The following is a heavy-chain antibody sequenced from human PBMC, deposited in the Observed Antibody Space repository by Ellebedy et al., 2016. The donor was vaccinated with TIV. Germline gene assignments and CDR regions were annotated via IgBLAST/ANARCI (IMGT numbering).Heavy chain of an antibody. J-gene: IGHJ4*02. Sequence: GESLKISCAASGFTFSSFTMHWVRQPPGKGLEWLSVISGGGDSTYHAGSVKGRSTITRDNSKNTLYLQMDRLRAEDTAVYYCAKGTSSGFNYDRVGFEYWGQGALVTVSS. CDR3: AKGTSSGFNYDRVGFEY. D-gene: IGHD3-22*01. CDR2: ISGGGDST. V-gene: IGHV3-23*01. CDR1: GFTFSSFT.